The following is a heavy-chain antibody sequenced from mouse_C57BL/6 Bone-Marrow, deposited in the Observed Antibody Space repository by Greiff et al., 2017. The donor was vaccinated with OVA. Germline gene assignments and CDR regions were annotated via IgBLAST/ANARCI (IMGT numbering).Heavy chain of an antibody. V-gene: IGHV1-81*01. Sequence: VKLMESGAELARPGASVKLSCKASGYTFTSYGISWVKQRTGQGLEWIGEIYPRSGNTYYNEKFKGKATLTADKSSSTAYMELRSLTSEDSAVYFCARSQGYGFAYWGQGTLVTVSA. CDR1: GYTFTSYG. CDR3: ARSQGYGFAY. J-gene: IGHJ3*01. D-gene: IGHD2-14*01. CDR2: IYPRSGNT.